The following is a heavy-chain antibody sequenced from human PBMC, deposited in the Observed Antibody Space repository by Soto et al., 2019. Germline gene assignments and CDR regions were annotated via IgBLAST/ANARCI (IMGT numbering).Heavy chain of an antibody. CDR2: LNPDSGGT. CDR3: VRGMTYTPPPRDAFDI. J-gene: IGHJ3*02. Sequence: QVQLVQSGAEMKRPGASVKVSCKSFGYTFTGYYIHWVRQAPGQGLEWMGWLNPDSGGTDYAEKFEDWLTMTRDTSIGTAYMELRRLKSDDTAIYYCVRGMTYTPPPRDAFDIWGQGTLVTVSS. D-gene: IGHD2-21*02. V-gene: IGHV1-2*04. CDR1: GYTFTGYY.